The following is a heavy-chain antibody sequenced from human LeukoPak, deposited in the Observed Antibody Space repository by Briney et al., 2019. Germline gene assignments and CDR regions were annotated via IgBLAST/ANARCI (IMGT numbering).Heavy chain of an antibody. CDR1: GFSLTTSGMC. CDR2: IDWLDNK. J-gene: IGHJ4*02. V-gene: IGHV2-70*11. D-gene: IGHD1-7*01. Sequence: ESGPALVKPTQTLTLTCSFSGFSLTTSGMCVNWIRQPPGKALEWLARIDWLDNKYYNTSLKTRLTISQDTSKNQVVLTMTNMDPVDIATYYCARMDNWNYALQFDYWGQGALVTVSS. CDR3: ARMDNWNYALQFDY.